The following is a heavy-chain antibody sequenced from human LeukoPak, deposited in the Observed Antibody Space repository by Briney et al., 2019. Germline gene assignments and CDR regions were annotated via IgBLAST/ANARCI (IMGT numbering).Heavy chain of an antibody. CDR2: ISAYNGNT. CDR1: GYTFNAYY. CDR3: AREDYYGSGSYLINY. D-gene: IGHD3-10*01. J-gene: IGHJ4*02. Sequence: ASVKVSCKTSGYTFNAYYMHWVRQAPGQGLEWMGWISAYNGNTNYAQKFQGRVTMTTDTSTSTAYMEMGSLRFDDTAVYYCAREDYYGSGSYLINYWGRGTLVTVSS. V-gene: IGHV1-18*04.